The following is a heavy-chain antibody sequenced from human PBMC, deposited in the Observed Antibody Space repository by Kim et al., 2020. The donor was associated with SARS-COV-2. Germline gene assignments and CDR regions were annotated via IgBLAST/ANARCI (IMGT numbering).Heavy chain of an antibody. CDR3: AKTIGGADINFDY. J-gene: IGHJ4*02. Sequence: YVDSVKGRFTISRDNAKNSLFLQMNSLRAEDTGVYYCAKTIGGADINFDYWGQGTLVTVSS. V-gene: IGHV3-7*01. D-gene: IGHD3-9*01.